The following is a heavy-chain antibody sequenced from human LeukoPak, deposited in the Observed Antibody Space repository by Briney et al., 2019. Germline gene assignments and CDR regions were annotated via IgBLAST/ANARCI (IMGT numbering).Heavy chain of an antibody. V-gene: IGHV3-11*01. CDR1: VFTFSDYY. CDR3: ARKRAAIDP. D-gene: IGHD6-25*01. Sequence: GGSLRLSCAASVFTFSDYYMSLIREAPGKGLEWFSYISSSGDTIYYADSVKGRFTISRDNDKNSLYLQMNGLRAEDTAVYYCARKRAAIDPWGQGTLVTVSS. J-gene: IGHJ5*02. CDR2: ISSSGDTI.